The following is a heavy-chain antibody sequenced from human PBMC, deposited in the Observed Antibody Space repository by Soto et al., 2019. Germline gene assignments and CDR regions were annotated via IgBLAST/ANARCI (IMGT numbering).Heavy chain of an antibody. CDR2: INWDGGGV. D-gene: IGHD2-15*01. V-gene: IGHV3-9*01. J-gene: IGHJ6*02. CDR1: GFLFDNYA. CDR3: AKVVVAATQPRYYFYGMDV. Sequence: EVQLVESGGGLVQPGRSLRLSCAASGFLFDNYAMHWVRQAPGKGLEWVSGINWDGGGVAYADSVKGRFTISRDNAKNSLYLQMNNLRADDSALYYCAKVVVAATQPRYYFYGMDVWGQGTTVTVSS.